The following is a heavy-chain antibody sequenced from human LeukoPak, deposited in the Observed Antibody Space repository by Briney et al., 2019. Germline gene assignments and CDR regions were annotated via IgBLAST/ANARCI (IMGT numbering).Heavy chain of an antibody. CDR3: TRGPRPFDY. CDR2: ITKKADGGTP. CDR1: GFTFSNAW. V-gene: IGHV3-15*01. Sequence: GGSLRLSCAASGFTFSNAWMTWVRQAPGRGLEWVGRITKKADGGTPVYAPPVNGRFTISRDDSKDMLYLQMNSLKIVDTAVYYCTRGPRPFDYWGQGTLVTVSS. J-gene: IGHJ4*02.